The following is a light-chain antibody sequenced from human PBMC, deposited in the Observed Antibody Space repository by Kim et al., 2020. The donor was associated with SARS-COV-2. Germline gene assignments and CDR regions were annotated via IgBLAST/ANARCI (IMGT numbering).Light chain of an antibody. CDR2: GAS. Sequence: EIVLTQSPGTLSLSPGERATLSCRASQSISSSYLAWYQQKPGQAPRLLIYGASSRATGIPDRFSGSGSGTDFTLTISRVEPEDFAVYHCQQYGNSPITFGQGTRLVI. CDR3: QQYGNSPIT. CDR1: QSISSSY. V-gene: IGKV3-20*01. J-gene: IGKJ5*01.